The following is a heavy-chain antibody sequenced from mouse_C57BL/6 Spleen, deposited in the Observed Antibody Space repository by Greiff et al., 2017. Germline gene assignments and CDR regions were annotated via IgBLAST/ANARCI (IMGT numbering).Heavy chain of an antibody. CDR1: GYTFTSYW. D-gene: IGHD1-1*01. CDR2: IDPSDSET. J-gene: IGHJ1*03. Sequence: VQLQQSGAELVRPGSSVKLSCKASGYTFTSYWMHWVKQRPIQGLEWIGNIDPSDSETHYNQKFKDKATLTVDKSSSTAYMQLSSLTSEDSAVYYCARLGRYGSSYDWYFDVWGTGTTVTVSS. V-gene: IGHV1-52*01. CDR3: ARLGRYGSSYDWYFDV.